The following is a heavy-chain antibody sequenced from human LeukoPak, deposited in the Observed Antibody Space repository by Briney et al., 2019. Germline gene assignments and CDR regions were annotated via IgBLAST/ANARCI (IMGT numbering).Heavy chain of an antibody. CDR2: FDPEDGET. D-gene: IGHD1-26*01. CDR3: ATDRSWELRANYYGMDV. V-gene: IGHV1-24*01. J-gene: IGHJ6*02. Sequence: GASVKVSCKVSGYTLTELSMHWVRQAPGRGLEWMGGFDPEDGETIYAQKFQGRVTMTEDTSTDTAHMELSSLRSEDTAAYYCATDRSWELRANYYGMDVWGQGTTVTVSS. CDR1: GYTLTELS.